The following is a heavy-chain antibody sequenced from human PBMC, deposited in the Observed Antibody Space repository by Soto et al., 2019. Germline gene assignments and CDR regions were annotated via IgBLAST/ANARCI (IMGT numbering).Heavy chain of an antibody. CDR1: GGTFSSYA. Sequence: GASVKVSCKASGGTFSSYAISWVRQAPGQGLEWMGGIIPIFGTANYAQKFQGRVTITADESTSTAYMELSSLRSEDTAVYYCARDTDYYDSSGYYQYYFDYWGQRTLVTVSS. D-gene: IGHD3-22*01. CDR2: IIPIFGTA. CDR3: ARDTDYYDSSGYYQYYFDY. J-gene: IGHJ4*02. V-gene: IGHV1-69*13.